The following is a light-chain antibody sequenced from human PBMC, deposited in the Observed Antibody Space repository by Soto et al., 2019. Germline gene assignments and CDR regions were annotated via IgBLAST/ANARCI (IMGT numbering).Light chain of an antibody. CDR2: AAS. V-gene: IGKV1-9*01. J-gene: IGKJ5*01. CDR3: QQYNNWAIT. Sequence: IQLTQSPSSLSASVGDRVTITCRASQGISSYLAWYQQKPGKAPKLLIYAASTLQSGVPSRFSGSGSGTEFTLTITSLQSEDFAVYYCQQYNNWAITFGQGTRLEIK. CDR1: QGISSY.